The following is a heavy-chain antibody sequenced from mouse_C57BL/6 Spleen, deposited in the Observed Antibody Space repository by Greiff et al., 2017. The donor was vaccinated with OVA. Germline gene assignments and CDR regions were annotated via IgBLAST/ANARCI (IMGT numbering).Heavy chain of an antibody. V-gene: IGHV1-52*01. J-gene: IGHJ2*01. CDR3: ARSGGYDDYCDY. D-gene: IGHD2-2*01. CDR1: GYTFTSYW. CDR2: IDPSDSET. Sequence: QVQLQQPGAELVRPGSSVKLSCKASGYTFTSYWMHWVKQRPIQGLEWIGNIDPSDSETHYNQKFKDKATLTVDKSSSTAYMQLSSLTSEDSAVDYCARSGGYDDYCDYWGQGTTLTVSS.